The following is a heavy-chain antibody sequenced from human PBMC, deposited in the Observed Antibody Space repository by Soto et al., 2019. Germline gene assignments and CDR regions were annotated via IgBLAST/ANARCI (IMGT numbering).Heavy chain of an antibody. CDR2: SGASGTP. D-gene: IGHD6-19*01. V-gene: IGHV3-23*01. CDR3: AKEAGFSRPFDH. CDR1: GFTFSNYG. Sequence: HPGGSLRLSCAASGFTFSNYGMSWFRQAPGKGLEWVSVSGASGTPYYSDFGKGRFTISRDNSKNTLYLQMNSLRIEDTAVYYCAKEAGFSRPFDHWGQGILVTVST. J-gene: IGHJ4*02.